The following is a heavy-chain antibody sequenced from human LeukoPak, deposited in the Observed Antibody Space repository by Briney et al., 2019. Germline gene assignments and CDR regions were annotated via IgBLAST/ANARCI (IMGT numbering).Heavy chain of an antibody. Sequence: GGSLRLYCAASGFTFSSYGMQWFRQAPDKGLERVAALSNDGSNKYYADSVKGRFTISRDNSKNTLYLQMNSLRAEDTAVYYCAKVDIVATIDAGRLVDYWGQGTLVTVSS. CDR3: AKVDIVATIDAGRLVDY. J-gene: IGHJ4*02. CDR1: GFTFSSYG. CDR2: LSNDGSNK. D-gene: IGHD5-12*01. V-gene: IGHV3-30*18.